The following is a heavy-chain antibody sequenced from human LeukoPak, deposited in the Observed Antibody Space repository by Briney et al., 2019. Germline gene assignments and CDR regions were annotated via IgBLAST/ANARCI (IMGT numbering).Heavy chain of an antibody. Sequence: GGPLRLSCAASGFTFSSYGMHWVRQAPGKGLEWVAFIRYDGSNKYYADSVKGRFTISRDNSKNTLYLQMNSLRPEDTAVYYCAKDYYTSSWYGDGAFHIWGQGTMVTVSS. CDR1: GFTFSSYG. D-gene: IGHD6-13*01. CDR3: AKDYYTSSWYGDGAFHI. V-gene: IGHV3-30*02. CDR2: IRYDGSNK. J-gene: IGHJ3*02.